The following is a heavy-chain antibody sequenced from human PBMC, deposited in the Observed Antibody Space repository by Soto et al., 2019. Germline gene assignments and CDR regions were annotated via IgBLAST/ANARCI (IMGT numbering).Heavy chain of an antibody. CDR3: ARPLTVAMMGGVYRTSYGMDV. J-gene: IGHJ6*02. Sequence: PGESLKISCRGSGYSFTSSWIAWVRQMPGKVLECMGIIYPGDSDTRYSPSFQGQVTISADKSINTAYLQWGSLRASDTAIDYFARPLTVAMMGGVYRTSYGMDVWGQGTTVTVSS. CDR1: GYSFTSSW. D-gene: IGHD2-2*01. V-gene: IGHV5-51*01. CDR2: IYPGDSDT.